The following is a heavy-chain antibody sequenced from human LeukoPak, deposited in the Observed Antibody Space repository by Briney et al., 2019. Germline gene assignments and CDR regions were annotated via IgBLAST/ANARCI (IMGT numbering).Heavy chain of an antibody. V-gene: IGHV3-73*01. Sequence: GGSLRLSCAASGFTFSGPVLLWVRQASGRGLEWVGRIRSKANNYATAYATSVKGRFTLSRDDSRNTAYLQMNSLKTEDTAVYYCIRGAASGSYYGFDVWGQGATVTVSS. CDR2: IRSKANNYAT. J-gene: IGHJ6*02. CDR3: IRGAASGSYYGFDV. D-gene: IGHD1-26*01. CDR1: GFTFSGPV.